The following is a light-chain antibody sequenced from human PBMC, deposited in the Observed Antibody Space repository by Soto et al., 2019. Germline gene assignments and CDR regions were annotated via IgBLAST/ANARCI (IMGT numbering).Light chain of an antibody. CDR2: KNN. Sequence: QSVLTQPPSVSAAPGQKVTISCSGSSSNIGNNYVSWYQQLPGTAPKFLIYKNNQRPSGIPDRFSGSKSGTSATLGITGLQTGDEADYYCGAWDSSLSAGVFGGRTKVTVL. CDR1: SSNIGNNY. CDR3: GAWDSSLSAGV. V-gene: IGLV1-51*02. J-gene: IGLJ3*02.